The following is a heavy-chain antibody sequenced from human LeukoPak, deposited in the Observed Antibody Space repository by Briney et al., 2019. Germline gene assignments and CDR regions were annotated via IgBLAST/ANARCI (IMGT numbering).Heavy chain of an antibody. V-gene: IGHV4-59*01. CDR2: IYYSGST. Sequence: SETLSLTCTVSGGSTSSYYWSWIRQPPGKGLEWIGYIYYSGSTNYNPSLKSRVTISVDTSKNQFSLKLSSVTAADTAVYYCARETCSGGSCYLLDYWGQGTLVTVSS. CDR3: ARETCSGGSCYLLDY. J-gene: IGHJ4*02. D-gene: IGHD2-15*01. CDR1: GGSTSSYY.